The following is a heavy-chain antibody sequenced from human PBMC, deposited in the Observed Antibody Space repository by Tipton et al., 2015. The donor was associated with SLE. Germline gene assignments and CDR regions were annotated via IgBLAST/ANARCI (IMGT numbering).Heavy chain of an antibody. Sequence: LRLSCAVYGGSFSGYYWSWIRQPPGKGLEWIGEINHSGSTNYNPSLKSRVTISVDTSKNQFSLKLSSVTAADTAVYYCARGHGIAAAGPFDYWGQGTLATVSS. J-gene: IGHJ4*02. CDR3: ARGHGIAAAGPFDY. D-gene: IGHD6-13*01. CDR2: INHSGST. CDR1: GGSFSGYY. V-gene: IGHV4-34*01.